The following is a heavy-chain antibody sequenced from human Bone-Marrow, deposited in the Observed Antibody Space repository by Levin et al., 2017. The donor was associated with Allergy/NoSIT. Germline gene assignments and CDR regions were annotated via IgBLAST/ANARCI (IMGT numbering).Heavy chain of an antibody. D-gene: IGHD4-17*01. CDR2: ISGSGGST. V-gene: IGHV3-23*01. CDR3: AKEVGYGDKHYYMDV. Sequence: GESLKISCAASGFTFGSYAMSWVRQAPGKGLEWVSGISGSGGSTKDADSVRGRFTISRDNSKNTLYLQMKSLRAEDTAVYYCAKEVGYGDKHYYMDVWGKGTTVAVSS. CDR1: GFTFGSYA. J-gene: IGHJ6*03.